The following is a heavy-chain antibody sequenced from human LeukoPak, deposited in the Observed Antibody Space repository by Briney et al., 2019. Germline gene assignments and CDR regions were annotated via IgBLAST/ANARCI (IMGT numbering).Heavy chain of an antibody. J-gene: IGHJ3*02. CDR2: INGDGSVN. CDR3: ARVRGGSGRSYAADAFDI. D-gene: IGHD1-26*01. CDR1: GFTFSTSW. Sequence: GGSLRLSCAASGFTFSTSWMTWVRQAPGKGLEWVANINGDGSVNGHVASVKGRFTISRDNAKSTLYLQMNSLRADDTAVYYCARVRGGSGRSYAADAFDIWGQGTMVTVSS. V-gene: IGHV3-7*01.